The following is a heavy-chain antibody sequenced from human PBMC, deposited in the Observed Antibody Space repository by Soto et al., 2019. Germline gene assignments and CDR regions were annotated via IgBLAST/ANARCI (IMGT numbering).Heavy chain of an antibody. D-gene: IGHD3-3*01. CDR1: GYSFTSYW. CDR3: ARHYFDFWSGYPPMDV. CDR2: IDPSDSYT. V-gene: IGHV5-10-1*01. J-gene: IGHJ6*02. Sequence: PGESLKISCKGSGYSFTSYWISWVRQMPGKGLEWMGRIDPSDSYTNYSPSFQGHVTISADKSISTAYLQWSSLKASDTAMYYCARHYFDFWSGYPPMDVWGQGTTVTV.